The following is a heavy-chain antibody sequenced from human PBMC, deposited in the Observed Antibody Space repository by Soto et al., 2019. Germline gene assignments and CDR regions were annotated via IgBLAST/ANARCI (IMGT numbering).Heavy chain of an antibody. CDR2: VFHSGTT. Sequence: PSETLSLTCAVSGYSINSGYYWGWIRQSPGKGLEWIGSVFHSGTTYSTPSLKTRLTISVDTSKNQFSLDLNAVTAADTAVYYCVRDVGELHDFWSGSDYWCQGIPVTVSS. CDR3: VRDVGELHDFWSGSDY. D-gene: IGHD3-3*01. CDR1: GYSINSGYY. V-gene: IGHV4-38-2*02. J-gene: IGHJ4*02.